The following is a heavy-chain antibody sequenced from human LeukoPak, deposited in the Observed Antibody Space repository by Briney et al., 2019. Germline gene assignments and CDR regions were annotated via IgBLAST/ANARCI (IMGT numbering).Heavy chain of an antibody. D-gene: IGHD3-16*02. J-gene: IGHJ4*02. CDR3: ARDYPYDY. V-gene: IGHV3-7*01. Sequence: GGSLTLSCAAPGFLFSDYWMTWVRQAPGKGLQWVANLNPDGSKTWYADSVKGRFTISRDNRKNSVFLQMDSLRAEDTAVYYCARDYPYDYWGQGSRVTVSS. CDR2: LNPDGSKT. CDR1: GFLFSDYW.